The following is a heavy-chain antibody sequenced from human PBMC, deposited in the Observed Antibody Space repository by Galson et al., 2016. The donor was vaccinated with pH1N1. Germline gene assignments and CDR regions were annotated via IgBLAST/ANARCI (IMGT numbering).Heavy chain of an antibody. V-gene: IGHV3-7*01. D-gene: IGHD7-27*01. J-gene: IGHJ4*02. CDR1: GFTFSSYW. CDR3: ARDISFDGDLDYFDY. Sequence: SLRLSCAASGFTFSSYWMSWVRQAPGKGLEWVASIKQDGSEKYYVDSVKGRFTISRDNAKNSLYLQMNSLRAEDTAVYYCARDISFDGDLDYFDYWGQGTLVTVSS. CDR2: IKQDGSEK.